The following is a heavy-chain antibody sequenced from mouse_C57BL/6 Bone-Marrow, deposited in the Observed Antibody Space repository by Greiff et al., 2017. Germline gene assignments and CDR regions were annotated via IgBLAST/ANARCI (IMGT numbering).Heavy chain of an antibody. CDR2: IYPRSGST. V-gene: IGHV1-81*01. CDR3: ASWELDY. Sequence: QVQLKQSGAELVRPGASVKLSCKASGYTFTSYGISWVKQRTGQGLEWIGYIYPRSGSTNYNEKFKGKATLTADTSSSTACMELRSLTSEDSAVYFCASWELDYWGQGTTLTVSS. D-gene: IGHD4-1*01. CDR1: GYTFTSYG. J-gene: IGHJ2*01.